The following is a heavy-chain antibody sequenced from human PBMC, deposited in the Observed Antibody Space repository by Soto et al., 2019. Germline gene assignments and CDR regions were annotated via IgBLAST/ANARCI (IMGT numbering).Heavy chain of an antibody. V-gene: IGHV1-2*04. CDR2: IHPDSGDT. CDR3: ARVNYYGSGNDYFYGMDV. D-gene: IGHD3-10*01. J-gene: IGHJ6*02. Sequence: QVQLVQSGAEVKKPGASVKVSCKASGYTFTGYYIHWMRQAPGQGLEWMGWIHPDSGDTSYAQKFQGWVTMTRDTSISTAYLALSRLKSDDTAVHYCARVNYYGSGNDYFYGMDVWGHGTTVTVSS. CDR1: GYTFTGYY.